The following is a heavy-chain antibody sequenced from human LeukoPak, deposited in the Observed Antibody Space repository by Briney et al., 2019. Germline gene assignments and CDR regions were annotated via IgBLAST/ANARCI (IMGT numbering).Heavy chain of an antibody. CDR3: ASLTTVTRGYFDY. Sequence: PSGTLSLTCDVSGGSITQTNYWTWVRQPPGKGLEWIGEVNLQGGTNYNPSLLRRVAISVDTSANHVSLQMTSVTAADTAVYYCASLTTVTRGYFDYWGQGTLVTVSS. J-gene: IGHJ4*02. V-gene: IGHV4-4*02. D-gene: IGHD4-17*01. CDR1: GGSITQTNY. CDR2: VNLQGGT.